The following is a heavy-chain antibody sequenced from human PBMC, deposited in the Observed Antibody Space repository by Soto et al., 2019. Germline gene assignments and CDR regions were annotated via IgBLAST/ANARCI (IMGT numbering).Heavy chain of an antibody. Sequence: EVQLVESGGGLVQPGRSLRLSCAASGFTFDDYAMHWVRQTPGKGLEWVSGISWNGATMGYGDSVKGRFTISRDNTNNSPDLQMNSLRAEDTAFYYCAKDNGGYYDSSGNFEYWGPGTLVTVSS. D-gene: IGHD3-22*01. J-gene: IGHJ4*02. V-gene: IGHV3-9*01. CDR2: ISWNGATM. CDR3: AKDNGGYYDSSGNFEY. CDR1: GFTFDDYA.